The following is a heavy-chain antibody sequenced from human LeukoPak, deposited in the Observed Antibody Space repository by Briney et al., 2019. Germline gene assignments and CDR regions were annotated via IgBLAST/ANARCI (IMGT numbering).Heavy chain of an antibody. Sequence: PGGSLRLSCAASGFTFSSYAMHWVRQAPGKGLEWVAVISYDGSNKYYADSVKGRFTISRDNSKNTLYLQLNSLRAEDTAVYYCARAFLDGFDIWGQGTMVTVSS. J-gene: IGHJ3*02. D-gene: IGHD2/OR15-2a*01. V-gene: IGHV3-30-3*01. CDR1: GFTFSSYA. CDR2: ISYDGSNK. CDR3: ARAFLDGFDI.